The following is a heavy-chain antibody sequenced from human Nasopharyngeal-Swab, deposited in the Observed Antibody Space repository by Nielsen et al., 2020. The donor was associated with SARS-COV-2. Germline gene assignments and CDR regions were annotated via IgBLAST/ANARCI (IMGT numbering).Heavy chain of an antibody. J-gene: IGHJ3*02. CDR2: IKQDGSEK. CDR3: ARDEYYGDYFDAFDI. D-gene: IGHD4-17*01. CDR1: GFTFSSCW. V-gene: IGHV3-7*01. Sequence: GGSLRLSCAASGFTFSSCWMSWVRQAPGTGLEWVANIKQDGSEKYYVDSVKGRFTISRDNAKNSLYLQMNSLRAEDTAVYYCARDEYYGDYFDAFDIWGQGTMVTVSS.